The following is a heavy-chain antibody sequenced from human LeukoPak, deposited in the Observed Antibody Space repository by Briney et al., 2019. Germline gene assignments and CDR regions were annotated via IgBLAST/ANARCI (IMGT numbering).Heavy chain of an antibody. Sequence: TGGSLRLSCAASGFTFDDYGMSWVRQAPGKGLEWVSGINWNGGSTGYADSVKGRFTISRDNAKNSLYLQMNSLRAEDTAVYYCARRLGYCSSTSCYSFDYWGQGTLVTVSS. V-gene: IGHV3-20*04. CDR3: ARRLGYCSSTSCYSFDY. D-gene: IGHD2-2*01. J-gene: IGHJ4*02. CDR2: INWNGGST. CDR1: GFTFDDYG.